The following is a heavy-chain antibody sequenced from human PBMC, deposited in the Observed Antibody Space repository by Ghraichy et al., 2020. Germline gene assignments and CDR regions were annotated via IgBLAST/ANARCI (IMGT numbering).Heavy chain of an antibody. CDR3: TTEQGIGHYNFWRNYYKYYFDC. CDR2: IKSKIGGETT. CDR1: GLTFTNAW. J-gene: IGHJ4*02. Sequence: GGSPRLSCAASGLTFTNAWMNWVRQAPGKGLEWVGRIKSKIGGETTDYAAPVRGRFTISRDDSKNTLYLQMNSLKTEDTAVYFCTTEQGIGHYNFWRNYYKYYFDCWGQGTLVTVSS. V-gene: IGHV3-15*01. D-gene: IGHD3-3*01.